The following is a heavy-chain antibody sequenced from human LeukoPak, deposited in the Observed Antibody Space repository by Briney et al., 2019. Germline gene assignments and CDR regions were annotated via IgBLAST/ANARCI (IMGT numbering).Heavy chain of an antibody. J-gene: IGHJ6*03. CDR2: IYYSGST. D-gene: IGHD3-10*01. V-gene: IGHV4-61*05. CDR3: ARVYYYGSGSNYYYQMDV. Sequence: SETLSLTCTVSGGSISSSSYYWGWIRQPPGKGLEWIGYIYYSGSTNYNPSLKSRVTISVDTSKNQFSLKLNSVTAADTAIYYCARVYYYGSGSNYYYQMDVWGKGTTVTVSS. CDR1: GGSISSSSYY.